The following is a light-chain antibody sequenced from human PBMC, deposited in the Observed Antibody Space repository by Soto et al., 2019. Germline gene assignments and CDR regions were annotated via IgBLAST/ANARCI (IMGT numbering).Light chain of an antibody. CDR1: QAINNY. J-gene: IGKJ4*01. CDR2: AAS. Sequence: DIQMTQSPSSLSASVGDRVTITCRASQAINNYLAWYQQKPGKVPTLLISAASTLQSGLPSRFSGRGYGTDFTLTISSLQPEDVATYYCQKFNAVPTFGGGTKVEI. CDR3: QKFNAVPT. V-gene: IGKV1-27*01.